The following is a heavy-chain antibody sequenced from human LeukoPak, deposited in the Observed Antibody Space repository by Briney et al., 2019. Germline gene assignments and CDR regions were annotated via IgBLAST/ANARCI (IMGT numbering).Heavy chain of an antibody. Sequence: PGGSLRLSCAASGFTFSSYAMSWIRQPPGKGLEWIGEINHSGSTNYNPSLKSRVTISVDTSKNQFSLKLSSVTAADTAVYYCASLSRQGYSSGWYVRDWGQGTLVTVSS. CDR1: GFTFSSYA. CDR2: INHSGST. CDR3: ASLSRQGYSSGWYVRD. J-gene: IGHJ4*02. D-gene: IGHD6-19*01. V-gene: IGHV4-34*01.